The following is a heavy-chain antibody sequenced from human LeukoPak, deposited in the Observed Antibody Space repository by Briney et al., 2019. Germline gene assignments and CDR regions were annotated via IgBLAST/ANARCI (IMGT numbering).Heavy chain of an antibody. CDR1: GFTFSDYY. D-gene: IGHD3-10*01. J-gene: IGHJ4*02. V-gene: IGHV3-11*06. CDR3: ARFTSRVWFGELYFDY. Sequence: GGSLRLSCAASGFTFSDYYMSWIRQAPGKGLEWVSYISSSSSYTNYADSVKGRFTISRDNAKNSLYLQMNSLRAEDTAVYYCARFTSRVWFGELYFDYWGQGTPVTVSS. CDR2: ISSSSSYT.